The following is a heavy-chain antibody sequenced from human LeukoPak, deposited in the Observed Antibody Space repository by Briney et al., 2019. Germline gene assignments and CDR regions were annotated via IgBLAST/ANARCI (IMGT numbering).Heavy chain of an antibody. CDR1: GGSISSYY. J-gene: IGHJ4*02. CDR3: ARFRSKGRRFLEWFSHAPYFDY. Sequence: PSETLSLTCTVSGGSISSYYWSWIRQPPGKGLEWIGYIYYSGSTNYNPSLKSRVTISVDTSKNQFSLKLSSVTAADTAVYYCARFRSKGRRFLEWFSHAPYFDYWGQGTLVTVSS. CDR2: IYYSGST. D-gene: IGHD3-3*01. V-gene: IGHV4-59*12.